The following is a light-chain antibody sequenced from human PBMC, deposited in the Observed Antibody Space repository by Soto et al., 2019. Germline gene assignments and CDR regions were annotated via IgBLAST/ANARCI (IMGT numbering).Light chain of an antibody. Sequence: EIVMTQSPATLSVSPGERATLSCRASQSVRSNLAWYQQKPGQAPRLLIYGASTRATGIPDRFSGSGSGTDFSLTIRGLKPEDFAVYYCQQYRMSPNTFGQGTRLEIK. CDR3: QQYRMSPNT. J-gene: IGKJ5*01. CDR1: QSVRSN. CDR2: GAS. V-gene: IGKV3D-15*02.